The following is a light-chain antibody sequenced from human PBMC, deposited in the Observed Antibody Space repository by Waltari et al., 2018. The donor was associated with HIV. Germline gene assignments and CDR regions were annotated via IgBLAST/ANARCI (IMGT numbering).Light chain of an antibody. Sequence: QSVLTQPPSVSEAPRQRVIISCSGSSSNIGNNAVNWYKQVPGTPPKLLIYYDDLLSSGVSDRLSVSKSGSSASLAIRGLQSEDEADYYCAAWDDSLNGYVFGSGTRVTVL. V-gene: IGLV1-36*01. J-gene: IGLJ1*01. CDR1: SSNIGNNA. CDR3: AAWDDSLNGYV. CDR2: YDD.